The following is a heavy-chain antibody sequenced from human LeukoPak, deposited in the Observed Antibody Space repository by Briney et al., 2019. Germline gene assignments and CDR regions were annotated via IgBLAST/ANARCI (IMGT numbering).Heavy chain of an antibody. Sequence: ASVKVSCKASGYTFTGYYMHWVRQAPGQGLERMGRINPNSGGTNYAQKFQGRVTMTRDTSISTAYMELSRLRSDDTAVYYCATLYSYGYYWVDYWGQGTLVTVSS. J-gene: IGHJ4*02. V-gene: IGHV1-2*06. D-gene: IGHD5-18*01. CDR3: ATLYSYGYYWVDY. CDR2: INPNSGGT. CDR1: GYTFTGYY.